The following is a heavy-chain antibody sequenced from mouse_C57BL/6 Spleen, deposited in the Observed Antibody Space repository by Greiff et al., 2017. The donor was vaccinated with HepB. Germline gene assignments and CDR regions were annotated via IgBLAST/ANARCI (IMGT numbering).Heavy chain of an antibody. CDR3: ARSYSNYPAWFAY. J-gene: IGHJ3*01. D-gene: IGHD2-5*01. CDR2: INPSTGGT. Sequence: VQLQQSGPELVKPGASVKISCKASGYSFTGYYMNWVKQSPEKSLEWIGEINPSTGGTTYNQKFKAKATLTVDKSSSTAYMQLKSLTSEDSAVYYCARSYSNYPAWFAYWGQGTLVTVSA. CDR1: GYSFTGYY. V-gene: IGHV1-42*01.